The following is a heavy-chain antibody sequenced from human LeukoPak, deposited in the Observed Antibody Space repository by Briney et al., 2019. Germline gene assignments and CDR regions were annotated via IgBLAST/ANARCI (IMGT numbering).Heavy chain of an antibody. D-gene: IGHD3-10*01. CDR3: ARDFYYGSGRFDY. CDR2: ISSGGSTI. Sequence: GGSLRLSYAASGFTFSNYEMNWVRQAPGKGLEWVSYISSGGSTIYYADSVKGRFTISRDNAKNSLYLQMNSLRAEDTAIYYCARDFYYGSGRFDYWGQGTLVTVSS. J-gene: IGHJ4*02. V-gene: IGHV3-48*03. CDR1: GFTFSNYE.